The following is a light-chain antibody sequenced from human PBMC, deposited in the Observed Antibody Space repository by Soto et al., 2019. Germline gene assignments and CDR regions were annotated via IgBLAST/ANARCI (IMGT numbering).Light chain of an antibody. CDR2: AAS. V-gene: IGKV1-39*01. CDR3: QQSYSLPRT. CDR1: QTIFNY. J-gene: IGKJ3*01. Sequence: DLQMTQSPSSLSASVGDRVTITCRASQTIFNYLNWYQQKPGKAPNLLIYAASSLQSGVPSRFSGSGSGTDFTLTISSLQPGDFATYYCQQSYSLPRTFGPGTKVDIK.